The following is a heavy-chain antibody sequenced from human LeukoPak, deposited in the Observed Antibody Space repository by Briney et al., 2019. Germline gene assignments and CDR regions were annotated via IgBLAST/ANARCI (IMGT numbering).Heavy chain of an antibody. V-gene: IGHV3-30*18. CDR2: ISYDGSNK. D-gene: IGHD3/OR15-3a*01. Sequence: GGSLRLSCAASGFTFSIYGMHWVRQAPGKGLEWVAVISYDGSNKYYADSVKGRFTISRDNSKNTLYLQMNSLRAEDTAVYYCAKGGDPGLDWYFDPWGRGTLVTVSS. J-gene: IGHJ2*01. CDR1: GFTFSIYG. CDR3: AKGGDPGLDWYFDP.